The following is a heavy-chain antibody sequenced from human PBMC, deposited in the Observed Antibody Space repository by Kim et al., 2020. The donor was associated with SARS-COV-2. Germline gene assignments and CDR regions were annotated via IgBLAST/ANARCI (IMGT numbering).Heavy chain of an antibody. CDR2: IYYSGST. Sequence: SETLSLTCTVSGGSISSSSYYWGWIRQPPGKGLEWIGSIYYSGSTYYNPSLKSRVTISVDTSKNQFSLKLSSVTAADTAVYYCARHLYGSGSYGMGWFDPWGQGTLVTVSS. CDR3: ARHLYGSGSYGMGWFDP. CDR1: GGSISSSSYY. D-gene: IGHD3-10*01. J-gene: IGHJ5*02. V-gene: IGHV4-39*01.